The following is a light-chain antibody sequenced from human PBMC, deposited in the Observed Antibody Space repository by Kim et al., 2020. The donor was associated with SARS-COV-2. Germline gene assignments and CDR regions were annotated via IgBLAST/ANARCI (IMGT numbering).Light chain of an antibody. CDR1: RMGDKD. J-gene: IGLJ2*01. CDR3: QAWDSSTVV. CDR2: QDS. Sequence: SVSPGQTASITCSGDRMGDKDACWYQQEPGQSPVLVIYQDSKRPSGMPERVSGSNSGDTATLTVSGTQAMDEADYYCQAWDSSTVVFGGGTQLTVL. V-gene: IGLV3-1*01.